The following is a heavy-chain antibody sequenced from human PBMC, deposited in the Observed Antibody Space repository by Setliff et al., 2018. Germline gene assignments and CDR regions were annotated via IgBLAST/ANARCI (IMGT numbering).Heavy chain of an antibody. D-gene: IGHD3-3*01. Sequence: ASVKVSCKASGYTFTSYYMYWVRQAPGQGFEWMGWINVGNGNTKYSQKLQGRVTMTRVTSASTAYMELSGLRSEDTAVYYCARDFRRISIYGVDENEKGFDPWGQGTLVTVSS. V-gene: IGHV1-3*01. CDR1: GYTFTSYY. CDR2: INVGNGNT. CDR3: ARDFRRISIYGVDENEKGFDP. J-gene: IGHJ5*02.